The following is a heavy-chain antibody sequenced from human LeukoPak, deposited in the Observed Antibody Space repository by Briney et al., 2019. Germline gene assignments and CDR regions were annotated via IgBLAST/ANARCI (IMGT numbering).Heavy chain of an antibody. J-gene: IGHJ6*02. CDR2: INHSGST. V-gene: IGHV4-34*01. CDR3: ARNLWSGYYLEDV. Sequence: SETLSLTCAVYGGSFSGYYWSWIRQPPGKGLEWIGEINHSGSTNYNPSLKSRVTISVDTSKNQFSLKLSSVTAADTAVYYCARNLWSGYYLEDVWGQGTTVTVSS. D-gene: IGHD3-3*01. CDR1: GGSFSGYY.